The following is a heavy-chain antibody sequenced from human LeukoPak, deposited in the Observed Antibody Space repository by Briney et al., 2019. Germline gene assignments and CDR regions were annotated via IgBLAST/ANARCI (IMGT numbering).Heavy chain of an antibody. D-gene: IGHD3-22*01. CDR2: ISSSSSNI. J-gene: IGHJ4*02. CDR1: GFTFSSYS. Sequence: GGSLRLSCAASGFTFSSYSMNWVRQAPGKGLEWVSSISSSSSNIYYADSVKGRFTISRDNAKNSLYLQMNSLRAEDTAVYYCATIYTYYYDSSGYHNDYWGQGTLVTVSS. CDR3: ATIYTYYYDSSGYHNDY. V-gene: IGHV3-21*04.